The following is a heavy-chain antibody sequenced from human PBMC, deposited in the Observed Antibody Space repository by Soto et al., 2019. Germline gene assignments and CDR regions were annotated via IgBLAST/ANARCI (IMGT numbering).Heavy chain of an antibody. J-gene: IGHJ4*02. CDR2: INAGNGNT. Sequence: ASVKVSCKASGYTFTSYGISWVRQAPGQGLEWMGWINAGNGNTKYSQKFQGRVTITRDTSASTVYMELSSLRSEDTAVYYCARGLNGYLHYFDSWGQGTLVTVSS. CDR3: ARGLNGYLHYFDS. CDR1: GYTFTSYG. V-gene: IGHV1-3*01. D-gene: IGHD5-18*01.